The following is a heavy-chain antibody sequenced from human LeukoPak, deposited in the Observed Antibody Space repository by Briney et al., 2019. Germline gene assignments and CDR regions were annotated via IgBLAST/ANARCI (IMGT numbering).Heavy chain of an antibody. D-gene: IGHD3-9*01. J-gene: IGHJ4*02. V-gene: IGHV4-30-2*01. CDR3: ARGDYDILTGYPAGFDY. CDR2: IYHSGST. Sequence: SETLSLTCAVSGGSISSGGYSWSWIRQPPGKGLEWIGYIYHSGSTYYNPSLKGRVTISVDRSKNQFSLKLSSVTAADTAVYYCARGDYDILTGYPAGFDYWGQGTLVTVSS. CDR1: GGSISSGGYS.